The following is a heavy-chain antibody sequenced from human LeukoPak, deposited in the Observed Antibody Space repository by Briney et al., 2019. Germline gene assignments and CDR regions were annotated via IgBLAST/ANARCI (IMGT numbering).Heavy chain of an antibody. J-gene: IGHJ5*02. V-gene: IGHV4-30-4*08. CDR2: IYYSGST. D-gene: IGHD3-10*01. Sequence: SETLSLTCTVSGGSISRGDYYWSWIRQPPGKGLEWIGYIYYSGSTYHNPSLKSRVTISVDTSKNQFSLKLNSVTAADTAVYYCARGLWWFDPWGQGTLVTVSS. CDR1: GGSISRGDYY. CDR3: ARGLWWFDP.